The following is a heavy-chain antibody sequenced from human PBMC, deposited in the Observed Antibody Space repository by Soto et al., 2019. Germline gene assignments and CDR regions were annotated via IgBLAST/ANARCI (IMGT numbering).Heavy chain of an antibody. J-gene: IGHJ4*02. D-gene: IGHD5-12*01. CDR2: IYFSGSA. CDR3: ARRYSGYGDY. V-gene: IGHV4-59*08. CDR1: GGSITSYY. Sequence: QVQLQESGPGLVKPSETLSLTCTVSGGSITSYYWSWIRQPPGKGLEWIGYIYFSGSANYNPPLKMRATISVDTSKNQFSLKLSAVTAADTAGYYCARRYSGYGDYWGQGTLVTVSS.